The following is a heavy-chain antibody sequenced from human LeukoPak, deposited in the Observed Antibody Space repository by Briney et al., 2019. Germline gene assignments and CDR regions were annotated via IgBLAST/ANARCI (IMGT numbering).Heavy chain of an antibody. D-gene: IGHD3-22*01. CDR2: IYPGDSDT. V-gene: IGHV5-51*03. J-gene: IGHJ4*02. CDR3: AKRISGYYYGGLDY. Sequence: KPGESLKISCKGSGYSFTSYWSGWVRQMPGKVMEWMGIIYPGDSDTRYSPSFQGQVTISADKSISTAYLQWSSLRAEDTAVYYCAKRISGYYYGGLDYWGQGTLVTVSS. CDR1: GYSFTSYW.